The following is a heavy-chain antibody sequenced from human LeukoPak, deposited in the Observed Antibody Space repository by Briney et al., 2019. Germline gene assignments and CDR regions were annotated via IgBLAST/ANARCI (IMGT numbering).Heavy chain of an antibody. CDR2: IDSGGNT. CDR3: ARDPFTGADY. D-gene: IGHD3-10*01. Sequence: QPGGSLRLSCTASGFTVSNNYMSWVRQAPGKGLKCVSVIDSGGNTYYGDSVKGRFSISRDNSKNTLYLQRNSLRAEDTAVYYRARDPFTGADYWGQGILVTVSS. J-gene: IGHJ4*02. V-gene: IGHV3-53*01. CDR1: GFTVSNNY.